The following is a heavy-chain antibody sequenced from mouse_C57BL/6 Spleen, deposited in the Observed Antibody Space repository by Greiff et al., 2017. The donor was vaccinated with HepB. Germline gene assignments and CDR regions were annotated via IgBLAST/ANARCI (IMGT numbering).Heavy chain of an antibody. D-gene: IGHD2-2*01. J-gene: IGHJ1*03. CDR2: IYPGSGNT. V-gene: IGHV1-76*01. CDR1: GYTFTDYY. CDR3: ARKGGYPYWYFDG. Sequence: QVQLQQSGAELVRPGASVKLSCKASGYTFTDYYINWVKQRPGQGLEWIARIYPGSGNTYYNEKFKGKATLTAEKSSSTAYMQLSSLTSEDSAVYFCARKGGYPYWYFDGWGTGTTVTVSS.